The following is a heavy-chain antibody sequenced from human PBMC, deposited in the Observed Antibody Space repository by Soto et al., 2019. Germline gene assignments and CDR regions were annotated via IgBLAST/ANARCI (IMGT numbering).Heavy chain of an antibody. V-gene: IGHV3-30*04. CDR3: ARSRSGAVADSFDF. CDR1: GFSFSRYA. J-gene: IGHJ4*02. D-gene: IGHD3-10*01. Sequence: PGGSLRLSCAASGFSFSRYAIHWVRQAPGKGLEWVAVISKDGSHKYYLDSVKGRFTISRDNSKNILYLQMNSLRDEDTAVYYCARSRSGAVADSFDFWGQGTLVTVSS. CDR2: ISKDGSHK.